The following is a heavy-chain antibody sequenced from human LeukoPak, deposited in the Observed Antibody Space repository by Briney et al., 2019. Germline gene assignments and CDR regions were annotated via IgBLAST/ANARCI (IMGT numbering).Heavy chain of an antibody. Sequence: SETLSLTCAVSGGSISSYYWSWIRQPAGKGLEWIGRIYSIGSTDYNPSLKSRVTMSVDMSKNQFSLKLSSVTAADTAMYYCARAPSDYYNNWFDPWGQGTLVTVSS. J-gene: IGHJ5*02. CDR1: GGSISSYY. CDR2: IYSIGST. V-gene: IGHV4-4*07. D-gene: IGHD3-22*01. CDR3: ARAPSDYYNNWFDP.